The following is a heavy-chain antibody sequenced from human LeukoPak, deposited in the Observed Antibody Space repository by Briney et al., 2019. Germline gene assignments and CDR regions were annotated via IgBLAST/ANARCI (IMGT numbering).Heavy chain of an antibody. V-gene: IGHV4-34*01. J-gene: IGHJ2*01. CDR3: ARNVVVVPAAKDMGYFDL. D-gene: IGHD2-2*01. Sequence: PSETLSLTCAVYGGSFSGYYWSWIRQPPGKGLEWIGEINHSGSTNYNPSLKSRVTISVDTSKNQFSLKLSSVTAADTAVYYCARNVVVVPAAKDMGYFDLWGRGTLVTVSS. CDR2: INHSGST. CDR1: GGSFSGYY.